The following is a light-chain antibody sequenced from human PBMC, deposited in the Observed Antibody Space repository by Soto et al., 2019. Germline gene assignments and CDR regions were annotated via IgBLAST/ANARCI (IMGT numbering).Light chain of an antibody. CDR3: YQYDTSPWT. CDR2: DAS. Sequence: VVTHSPGTLSLSPGEAATLSCRASQSVSGSYLAWYQQKPGQAPRLVIYDASTRATGIPDRFRGSGSGTDFTLTISRLEPEDFAVYYCYQYDTSPWTFGQGTKVDIK. J-gene: IGKJ1*01. V-gene: IGKV3-20*01. CDR1: QSVSGSY.